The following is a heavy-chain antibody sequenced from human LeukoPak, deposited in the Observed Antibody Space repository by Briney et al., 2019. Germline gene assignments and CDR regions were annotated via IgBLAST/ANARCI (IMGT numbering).Heavy chain of an antibody. J-gene: IGHJ4*02. D-gene: IGHD3-3*01. CDR1: GYTFTGYY. CDR2: INPNSGGT. Sequence: EASVKVSCKASGYTFTGYYMHWVRQAPGQGLEWMGWINPNSGGTNYAQKFQGRVTMTRDTPISTAYMELSRLRSDDTAVYYCAKDTYYDFWSRYYHYWGQGTLVTVSS. V-gene: IGHV1-2*02. CDR3: AKDTYYDFWSRYYHY.